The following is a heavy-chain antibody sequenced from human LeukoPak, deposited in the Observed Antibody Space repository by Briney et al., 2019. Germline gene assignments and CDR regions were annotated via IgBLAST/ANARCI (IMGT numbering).Heavy chain of an antibody. J-gene: IGHJ4*02. CDR3: ARARGYCSSTSCFSFDY. D-gene: IGHD2-2*01. V-gene: IGHV4-59*01. CDR1: GGSFSGYY. Sequence: SETLSLTCAVYGGSFSGYYWSWIRQPPGKGLEWIGYIYYSGSTNYNPSLKSRVTISVDTSKNQFSLKLSSVTAADTAVYYCARARGYCSSTSCFSFDYWGQGTLVTVSS. CDR2: IYYSGST.